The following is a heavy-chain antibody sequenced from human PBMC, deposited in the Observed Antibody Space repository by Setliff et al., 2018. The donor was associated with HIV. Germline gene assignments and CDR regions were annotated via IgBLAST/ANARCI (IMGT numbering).Heavy chain of an antibody. J-gene: IGHJ5*02. V-gene: IGHV5-51*01. CDR1: GYTFTNYW. CDR3: ALGGSGRGDNLTPPSRQWFAP. Sequence: PGESLKISCTGSGYTFTNYWIGWVRRMPGQGLEWMGFICPADSYTIYSPSFLGQVTISVDRSVNAAYLQWSSLKASDTGMYYCALGGSGRGDNLTPPSRQWFAPWGQGTLVTVSS. D-gene: IGHD3-9*01. CDR2: ICPADSYT.